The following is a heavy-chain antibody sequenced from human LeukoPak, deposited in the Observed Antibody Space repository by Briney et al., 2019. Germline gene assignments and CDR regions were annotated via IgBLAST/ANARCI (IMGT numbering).Heavy chain of an antibody. CDR3: AKDDNYIRFSS. CDR2: IYYSGST. CDR1: RYSIRSGYY. Sequence: SETLSLTCTVSRYSIRSGYYWGWIRQPPGKGLEWIGYIYYSGSTYYSPSLKSRVTISLDTSRNQFSLKLNSVTAADTAVYYCAKDDNYIRFSSWGQGTLVTVSS. V-gene: IGHV4-38-2*02. J-gene: IGHJ5*02. D-gene: IGHD3-16*01.